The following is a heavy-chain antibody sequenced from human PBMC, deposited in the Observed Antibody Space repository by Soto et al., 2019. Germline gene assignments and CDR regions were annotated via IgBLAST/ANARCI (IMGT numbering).Heavy chain of an antibody. J-gene: IGHJ6*02. V-gene: IGHV3-53*01. CDR2: IYSGGST. Sequence: GGSLRLSCAASGFTVSSNYMSWARQAPGKGLEWVSVIYSGGSTYYADSVKGRFTISRDNTKSTLYLQMNSLRAEDTAVYYCARASSSIAAAWYYYGMDVWGQGTTVTVSS. CDR3: ARASSSIAAAWYYYGMDV. D-gene: IGHD6-25*01. CDR1: GFTVSSNY.